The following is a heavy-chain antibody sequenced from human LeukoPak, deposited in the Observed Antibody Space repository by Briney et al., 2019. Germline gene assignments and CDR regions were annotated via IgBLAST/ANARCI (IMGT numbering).Heavy chain of an antibody. CDR3: ARDRGYGDYVGAFDI. V-gene: IGHV3-23*01. CDR1: GFTFSDSA. Sequence: PGGSLRLSCAASGFTFSDSAMTWVRQAPGKGLEWVSLISASGVSTYYADSVKGRFTISRDNSNTTLYLQMGSLRDEDTAVYYCARDRGYGDYVGAFDIWGQGTMVTVSS. J-gene: IGHJ3*02. CDR2: ISASGVST. D-gene: IGHD4-17*01.